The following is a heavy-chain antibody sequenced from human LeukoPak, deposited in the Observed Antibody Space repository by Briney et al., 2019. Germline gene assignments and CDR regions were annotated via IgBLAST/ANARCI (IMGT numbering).Heavy chain of an antibody. J-gene: IGHJ4*02. CDR3: ARDQGILFFDS. Sequence: GGSLRLSCSASGDTFSNYWTSWVRQAPGKGLEYVANIKQDGSETYYVDSVKGRFTISRDNAKNSLYLQMNSLRVEDTAVYYCARDQGILFFDSWGQGTLVTVSS. CDR1: GDTFSNYW. CDR2: IKQDGSET. D-gene: IGHD2-21*01. V-gene: IGHV3-7*01.